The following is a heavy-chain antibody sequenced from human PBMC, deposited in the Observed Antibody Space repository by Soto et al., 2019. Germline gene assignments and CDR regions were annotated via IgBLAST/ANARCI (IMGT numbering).Heavy chain of an antibody. CDR3: VGGGRLGGY. Sequence: EVQLVESGGGLVQPGGSLRLSCTASGFTFSSYWMSWVRQAPGKGLGWVANIKEDGSGKYYVDSVKGRFSISRDNARNSLYLKMNSLRVEDTAVYYCVGGGRLGGYWGQGALVTVSS. J-gene: IGHJ4*02. CDR2: IKEDGSGK. CDR1: GFTFSSYW. D-gene: IGHD3-16*01. V-gene: IGHV3-7*03.